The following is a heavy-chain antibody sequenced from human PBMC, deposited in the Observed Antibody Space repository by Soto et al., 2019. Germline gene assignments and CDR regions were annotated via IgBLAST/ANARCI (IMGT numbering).Heavy chain of an antibody. J-gene: IGHJ4*02. D-gene: IGHD4-17*01. CDR3: ARVGRGLEFTVTTDYIDY. CDR1: GGSISSSNW. CDR2: IYHSGST. Sequence: PSETLSLTCAVSGGSISSSNWWSWVRQPPGKGLEWIGEIYHSGSTNYNPSLKSRVTISVDKSKNQFSLKLSSVTAADTAVYYCARVGRGLEFTVTTDYIDYWGQGTLVTVSS. V-gene: IGHV4-4*02.